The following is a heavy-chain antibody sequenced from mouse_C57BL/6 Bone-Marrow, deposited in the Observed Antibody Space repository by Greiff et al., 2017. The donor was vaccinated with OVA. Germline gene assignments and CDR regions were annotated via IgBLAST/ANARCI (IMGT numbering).Heavy chain of an antibody. Sequence: EVKVVESGGGLVKPGGSLKLSCAASGFTFSDYGMHWVRQAPEKGLEWVAYISSGSSTIYYADTVKGRFTISRDNAKNTLFLQMTSLRSEDTAMYYCARNFVTTVVAPFDYWGQGTTLTVSS. CDR2: ISSGSSTI. D-gene: IGHD1-1*01. CDR3: ARNFVTTVVAPFDY. J-gene: IGHJ2*01. CDR1: GFTFSDYG. V-gene: IGHV5-17*01.